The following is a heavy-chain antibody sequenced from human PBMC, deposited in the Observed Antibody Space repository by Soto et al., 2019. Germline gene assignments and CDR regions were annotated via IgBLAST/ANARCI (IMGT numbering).Heavy chain of an antibody. D-gene: IGHD6-13*01. CDR3: AREYISSWFDY. J-gene: IGHJ4*02. CDR1: GFSITSTSYY. Sequence: AETLSLTCTVSGFSITSTSYYWGWIRQPPGKGLEWVGSISYSGSTYYNPSLKSRVTISVDTSKNQFSLKLSSVTAADTALYYCAREYISSWFDYWGQGNLVTVSS. V-gene: IGHV4-39*02. CDR2: ISYSGST.